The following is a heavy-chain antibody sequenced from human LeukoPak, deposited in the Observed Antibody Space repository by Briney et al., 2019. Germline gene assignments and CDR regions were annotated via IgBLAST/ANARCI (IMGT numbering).Heavy chain of an antibody. D-gene: IGHD5-24*01. Sequence: SETLSLTCAVYGGSFSGYYWSWIRQPPGKGLEWIGEINHSGSTNYNPSLKSRVTISVDTSKNQFSLKLSSVTAADTAVYYCARVRGDGYNHNWFDPWGQGTLVTVSS. V-gene: IGHV4-34*01. J-gene: IGHJ5*02. CDR3: ARVRGDGYNHNWFDP. CDR1: GGSFSGYY. CDR2: INHSGST.